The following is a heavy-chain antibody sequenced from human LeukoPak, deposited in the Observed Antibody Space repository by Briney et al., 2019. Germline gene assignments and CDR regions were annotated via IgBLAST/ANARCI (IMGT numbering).Heavy chain of an antibody. CDR3: ARGAGVTIFGVVKSPLGY. CDR1: GFTFSSYS. V-gene: IGHV3-21*01. D-gene: IGHD3-3*01. J-gene: IGHJ4*02. Sequence: GGSLRLSCAASGFTFSSYSMNWVRQAPGKGLEWVSSISSSSSYIYYADSVKGRFTISRDNAKNSLYLQMNSLRAEDTAVYYCARGAGVTIFGVVKSPLGYWGQGTLVTVSS. CDR2: ISSSSSYI.